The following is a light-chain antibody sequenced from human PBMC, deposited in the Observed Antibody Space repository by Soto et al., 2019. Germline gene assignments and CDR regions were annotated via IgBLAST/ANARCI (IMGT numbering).Light chain of an antibody. Sequence: QSALTQPASVSGSVGQSITISCTGTSSDVGGYDFVSWYQHHPGKAPKLIIYEVRTRPSGVSDRFSGSKSGNTASLTISGLQAEDEADYYCSSSTINNTVLFGGGTKLTVL. V-gene: IGLV2-14*01. CDR3: SSSTINNTVL. CDR2: EVR. CDR1: SSDVGGYDF. J-gene: IGLJ2*01.